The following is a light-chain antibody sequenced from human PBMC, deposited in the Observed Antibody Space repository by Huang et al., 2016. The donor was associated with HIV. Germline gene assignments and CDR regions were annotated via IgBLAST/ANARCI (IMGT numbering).Light chain of an antibody. Sequence: DIQMTQSPSSLSASLVDRVTITCRASQSISLYLNWYQQKQGQAPKLLIFATSNLQSGGPSRFSGRGSGTDFTLTITNLQPEDFATYYCQQTYNSPPFTFGQGTKLEV. CDR2: ATS. V-gene: IGKV1-39*01. CDR3: QQTYNSPPFT. J-gene: IGKJ2*01. CDR1: QSISLY.